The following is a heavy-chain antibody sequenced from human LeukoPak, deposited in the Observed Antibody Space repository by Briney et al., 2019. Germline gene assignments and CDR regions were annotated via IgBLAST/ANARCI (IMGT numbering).Heavy chain of an antibody. CDR2: TSSDGTVK. CDR3: ARDGGYYDSSGYAYFDY. D-gene: IGHD3-22*01. V-gene: IGHV3-30-3*01. CDR1: GFTFSTYA. Sequence: PGGSLRLSCAASGFTFSTYAMHWVRQAPGKGLEWVAVTSSDGTVKYYPDSVKGRFTISRDNSKNTLYLQMNSLRAEDTAVYYCARDGGYYDSSGYAYFDYWGQGTLVTVSS. J-gene: IGHJ4*02.